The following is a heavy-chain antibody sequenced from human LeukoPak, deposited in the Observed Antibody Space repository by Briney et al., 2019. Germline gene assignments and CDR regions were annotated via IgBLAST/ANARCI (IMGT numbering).Heavy chain of an antibody. D-gene: IGHD3-22*01. CDR3: ARGIVVKAFDI. Sequence: TPSETLSLTCTVSGGSISSGGYYWTWIRQHPGKGLEWIAYIYDSGSTYSKPSLKSRVTISVDTSKNQFSLKLTSVTAADTAVYYCARGIVVKAFDIWGQGTMVTVSS. J-gene: IGHJ3*02. V-gene: IGHV4-31*03. CDR1: GGSISSGGYY. CDR2: IYDSGST.